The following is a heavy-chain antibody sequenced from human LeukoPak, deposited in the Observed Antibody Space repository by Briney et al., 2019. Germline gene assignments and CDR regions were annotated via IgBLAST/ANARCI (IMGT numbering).Heavy chain of an antibody. J-gene: IGHJ4*02. V-gene: IGHV4-59*01. D-gene: IGHD2-15*01. Sequence: SETLSLTCTVSGGSISSYYLSWIRQPPGKGLELIGYIYYSGSTNYNPSLKSRVTISVDTSKNQFSLKLSSVTAADTAVYYCARVSSGVYFDYWGQGTLVTVSS. CDR2: IYYSGST. CDR3: ARVSSGVYFDY. CDR1: GGSISSYY.